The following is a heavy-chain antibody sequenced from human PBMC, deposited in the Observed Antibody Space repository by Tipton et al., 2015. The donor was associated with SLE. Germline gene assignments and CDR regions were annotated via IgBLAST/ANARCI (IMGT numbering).Heavy chain of an antibody. CDR2: VNADGKST. Sequence: SLRLSCAASGFTFNSHWMHWVRQAPGKGLMWVSRVNADGKSTSYADSVKGRFAISRDNAKNTLYMEMNSLTAEDTAVYYCARGGLEPFDFLGRGTLVTVSS. J-gene: IGHJ4*02. CDR3: ARGGLEPFDF. CDR1: GFTFNSHW. V-gene: IGHV3-74*01. D-gene: IGHD1-1*01.